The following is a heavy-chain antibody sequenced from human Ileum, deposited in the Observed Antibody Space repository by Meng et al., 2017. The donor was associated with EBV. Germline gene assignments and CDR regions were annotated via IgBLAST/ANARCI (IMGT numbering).Heavy chain of an antibody. D-gene: IGHD3-22*01. J-gene: IGHJ4*02. CDR2: ISTSGADI. Sequence: GERRAKPGGSLGLSCPPSGFTFSSTKMIWVRPAPGKGLEWVSSISTSGADIYYADSLKGRFTISRDNAKNSLYLQMNSLRAEDTAVYYCAAYYYDTSGIDFWGPGTLVTVSS. CDR3: AAYYYDTSGIDF. CDR1: GFTFSSTK. V-gene: IGHV3-21*01.